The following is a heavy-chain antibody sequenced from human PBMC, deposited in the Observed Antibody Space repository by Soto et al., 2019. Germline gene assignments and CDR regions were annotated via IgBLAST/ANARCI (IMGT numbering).Heavy chain of an antibody. CDR3: ARAAQPRDYYYGMDV. CDR2: IIPIFGTA. Sequence: QVQLVQSGAEVKKPGSSVKVSCKASGGTFSSYGISWVRQAPGQGLEWMGGIIPIFGTANYAQKLQGRVTITADESTSKAYMELSSLRSEDTAVYYSARAAQPRDYYYGMDVWGQGTTVTVSS. J-gene: IGHJ6*02. CDR1: GGTFSSYG. V-gene: IGHV1-69*12.